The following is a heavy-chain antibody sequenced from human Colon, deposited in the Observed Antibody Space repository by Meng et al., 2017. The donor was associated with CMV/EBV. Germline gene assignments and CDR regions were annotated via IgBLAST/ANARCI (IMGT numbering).Heavy chain of an antibody. CDR3: ARDYSSYPYNFFDP. J-gene: IGHJ5*02. Sequence: VSGYTLTDYPIHWVRQAPGQRLEWMGWINPGNGNTKYSQNFQGRVTITSDTSASTTYMELSGLRSEDTAIYYCARDYSSYPYNFFDPWGQGTLVTVSS. CDR1: GYTLTDYP. CDR2: INPGNGNT. D-gene: IGHD6-13*01. V-gene: IGHV1-3*01.